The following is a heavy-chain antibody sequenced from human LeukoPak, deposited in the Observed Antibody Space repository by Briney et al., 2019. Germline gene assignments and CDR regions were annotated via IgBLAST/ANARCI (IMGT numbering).Heavy chain of an antibody. CDR3: VKDSSSGSYFDY. V-gene: IGHV3-64D*06. CDR2: ISSNGGST. J-gene: IGHJ4*02. CDR1: GFTFSRYA. Sequence: PGGSLRLSCSASGFTFSRYAMHWVCQGQGKGLEYVSAISSNGGSTYYAHSVKGRFTISRDNSRNTLHLQMSSLRVEDTAVYYCVKDSSSGSYFDYWGRGTLVTVSS. D-gene: IGHD3-10*01.